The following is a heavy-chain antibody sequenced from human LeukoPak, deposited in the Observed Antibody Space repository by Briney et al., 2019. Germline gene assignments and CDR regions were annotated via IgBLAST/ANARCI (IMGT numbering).Heavy chain of an antibody. CDR3: ARGLRFLEWLFPSFDY. J-gene: IGHJ4*02. CDR2: IYYSGST. D-gene: IGHD3-3*01. V-gene: IGHV4-30-4*08. CDR1: GGSISSGDYY. Sequence: SQTLSLTCTVSGGSISSGDYYWSWIRQPPGKGVEWIGYIYYSGSTYYDPSLKSRVTISVDTSKNQFSLKLSSVTAADTAVYYCARGLRFLEWLFPSFDYWGQGTLVTVSS.